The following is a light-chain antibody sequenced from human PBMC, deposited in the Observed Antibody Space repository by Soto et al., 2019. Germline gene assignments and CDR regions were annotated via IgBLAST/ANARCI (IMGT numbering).Light chain of an antibody. CDR2: DVS. CDR3: SSYTSSSTLLYV. Sequence: QSALTQPASVSGSPGQSITISCTGTSSDVGGYNYVSWYQQHLGKAPKLMIYDVSNRPSGVSNRFSGSKSGNMASLTISGLQAEDEADYYCSSYTSSSTLLYVFGTGTKLTVL. J-gene: IGLJ1*01. V-gene: IGLV2-14*01. CDR1: SSDVGGYNY.